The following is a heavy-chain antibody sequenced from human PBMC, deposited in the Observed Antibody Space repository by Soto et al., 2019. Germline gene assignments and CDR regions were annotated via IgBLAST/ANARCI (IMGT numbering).Heavy chain of an antibody. D-gene: IGHD1-1*01. CDR2: MYPGESHT. CDR3: ARLEAQLELDAFDI. Sequence: GESLKTSCKRPGYSFTSYWIDWVRQSPGEGLEWRGTMYPGESHTRNSPCFQGEVTIPADTSISTAYLQWSSLKASDTAMYYCARLEAQLELDAFDIWGQGTMVTVSS. V-gene: IGHV5-51*01. J-gene: IGHJ3*02. CDR1: GYSFTSYW.